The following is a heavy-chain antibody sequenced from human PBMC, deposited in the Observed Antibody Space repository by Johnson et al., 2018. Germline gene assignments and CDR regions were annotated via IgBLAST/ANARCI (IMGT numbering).Heavy chain of an antibody. D-gene: IGHD3-22*01. CDR1: GFSFRTYG. V-gene: IGHV3-30*18. J-gene: IGHJ3*02. CDR2: ISYDGSNK. Sequence: QVQLVESGGGVVQPGRSLRLSCAASGFSFRTYGMHWVRQAPGRGLEWVAVISYDGSNKYYADSVKGRFTISRDNSKNTLYLQMNSLRAEETAVYYCAKDGNYYDSSPDAFDIWGQGTMVTVSS. CDR3: AKDGNYYDSSPDAFDI.